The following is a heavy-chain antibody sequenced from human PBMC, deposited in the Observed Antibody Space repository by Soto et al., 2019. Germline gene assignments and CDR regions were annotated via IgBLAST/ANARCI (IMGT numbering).Heavy chain of an antibody. CDR2: VNPSYGDT. Sequence: QVQLVQSGAEVRKPGASVRISCKASGYTFTFYYIHWVRQAPGQGLEWMGTVNPSYGDTAYSQKFRGRVTLTRDTSTTTVYMDLSSLRSEDTAVYFCARGSEVASRQLFDFWGQGSLVSVSS. J-gene: IGHJ5*01. D-gene: IGHD6-6*01. V-gene: IGHV1-46*01. CDR1: GYTFTFYY. CDR3: ARGSEVASRQLFDF.